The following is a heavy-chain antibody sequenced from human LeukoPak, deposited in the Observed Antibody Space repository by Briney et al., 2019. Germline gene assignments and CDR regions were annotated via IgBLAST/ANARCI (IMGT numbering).Heavy chain of an antibody. Sequence: KASETLSLTCTISGGSIGGDHWSWIRQATGEGLEWIGYINPSGGTSYNPSLRGRVTISLNTPANQFSLRLTSVTAADTAVYYCARAVTDTSLVDFWGQGTLVAVSS. D-gene: IGHD3-22*01. CDR3: ARAVTDTSLVDF. V-gene: IGHV4-4*08. CDR2: INPSGGT. J-gene: IGHJ4*02. CDR1: GGSIGGDH.